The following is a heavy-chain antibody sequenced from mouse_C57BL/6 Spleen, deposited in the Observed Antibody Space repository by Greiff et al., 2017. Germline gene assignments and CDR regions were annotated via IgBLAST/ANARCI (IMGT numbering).Heavy chain of an antibody. Sequence: VQLQQPGAELVRPGSSVKLSCKASGYTFTSYWMDWVKQRPGQGLEWIGNIYPSDSETHYNQKFKDKATLTVDKSSSTAYMQLSSLTSEDSAVYYCAREVYGYYEWGQGTTLTVSS. CDR3: AREVYGYYE. D-gene: IGHD2-3*01. J-gene: IGHJ2*01. CDR2: IYPSDSET. V-gene: IGHV1-61*01. CDR1: GYTFTSYW.